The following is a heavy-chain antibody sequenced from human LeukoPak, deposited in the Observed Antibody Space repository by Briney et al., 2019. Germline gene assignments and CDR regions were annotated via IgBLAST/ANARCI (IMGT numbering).Heavy chain of an antibody. J-gene: IGHJ4*02. Sequence: SETLSLTCAVYGGSFSGYYRSWIRQPPGKGLEWIGEINHSGSTNYNPSLKSRVTISVDTSKNQFSPKLSSVTAADTAVYYCARVGSVGWVQPKINDYWGQGTLVTVSS. D-gene: IGHD1-14*01. CDR3: ARVGSVGWVQPKINDY. V-gene: IGHV4-34*01. CDR2: INHSGST. CDR1: GGSFSGYY.